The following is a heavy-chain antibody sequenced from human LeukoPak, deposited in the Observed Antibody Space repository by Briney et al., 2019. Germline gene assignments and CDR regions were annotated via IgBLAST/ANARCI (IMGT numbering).Heavy chain of an antibody. CDR1: GYTFTGYY. J-gene: IGHJ5*02. CDR2: INPNSGGT. CDR3: ARDTYIVVVPAAMLSTAFDP. V-gene: IGHV1-2*02. Sequence: ASVKVSCKASGYTFTGYYMHWVRQAPGQGLERMGWINPNSGGTNYAQKFQGRVTMTRDTSISTAYMELSRLRSDDTAVYYCARDTYIVVVPAAMLSTAFDPWGQGTLVTVSS. D-gene: IGHD2-2*01.